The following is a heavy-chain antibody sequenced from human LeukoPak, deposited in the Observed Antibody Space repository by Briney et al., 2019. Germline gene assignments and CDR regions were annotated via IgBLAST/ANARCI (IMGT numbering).Heavy chain of an antibody. V-gene: IGHV1-2*02. CDR3: ARVRYRLAETYIDY. D-gene: IGHD3-16*01. J-gene: IGHJ4*02. CDR2: INPNSGDT. Sequence: ASVKVSCKASGYIFTGYYMHWVRQAPGQGLEWMGWINPNSGDTNYAQKFQGRVTMTRDTSISTAYMELSRLRSGDTAVYYCARVRYRLAETYIDYWGQGTLVTVSS. CDR1: GYIFTGYY.